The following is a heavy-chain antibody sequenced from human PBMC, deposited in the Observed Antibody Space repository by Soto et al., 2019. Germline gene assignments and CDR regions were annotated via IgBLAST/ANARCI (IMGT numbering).Heavy chain of an antibody. CDR3: ARGFYSPAAGLMTYYYGSGSP. CDR2: MNPNSGNT. J-gene: IGHJ5*02. V-gene: IGHV1-8*01. Sequence: GASVKVSCKASGYTFTSYDINWVRQATGQGLEWMGWMNPNSGNTGYAQKFQGRVTMTRNTSISTAYMELSSLRSEDTAVYYCARGFYSPAAGLMTYYYGSGSPWGQGTLVTVSS. CDR1: GYTFTSYD. D-gene: IGHD3-10*01.